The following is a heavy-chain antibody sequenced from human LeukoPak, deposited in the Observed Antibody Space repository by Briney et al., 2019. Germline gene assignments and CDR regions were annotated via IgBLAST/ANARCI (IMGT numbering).Heavy chain of an antibody. D-gene: IGHD6-13*01. J-gene: IGHJ4*02. Sequence: ASVKVPCKASGYTFTSYDINWVRQATGQGLEWMGWMNPNNGNTDYAQKFQGRVTLTRNTSISTAYMELSSLRSEDTAVYYCATPLYSSSWYPFDYWGQGTLVTVSS. CDR1: GYTFTSYD. CDR2: MNPNNGNT. CDR3: ATPLYSSSWYPFDY. V-gene: IGHV1-8*01.